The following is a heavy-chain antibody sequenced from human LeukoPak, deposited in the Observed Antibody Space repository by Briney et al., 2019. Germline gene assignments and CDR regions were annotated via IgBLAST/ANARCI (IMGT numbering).Heavy chain of an antibody. D-gene: IGHD6-13*01. CDR3: AKDTFRGYSSSWYLGY. CDR2: IRYDGSNK. V-gene: IGHV3-30*02. CDR1: GFTFSSYG. J-gene: IGHJ4*02. Sequence: GGSLRLSCAASGFTFSSYGMHWGRQAPGKGLEWVAFIRYDGSNKYYADSVKGRFTISRDNSKNTLYLQMNSLRAEDTAVYYCAKDTFRGYSSSWYLGYWGQGTLVTVSS.